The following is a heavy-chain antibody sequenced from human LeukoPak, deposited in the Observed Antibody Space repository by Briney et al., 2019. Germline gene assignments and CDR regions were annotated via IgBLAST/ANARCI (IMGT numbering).Heavy chain of an antibody. V-gene: IGHV3-21*01. D-gene: IGHD3-16*02. CDR2: ISSSSSYI. CDR1: GFTFSSYS. Sequence: GGSLRLSCAASGFTFSSYSMNWVRQAPGKGLEWVSSISSSSSYIYYAVSVKGRFTISRDNAKNSLYLQMNSLRAEDTAVNYCARASMITFGGVIVYWGQGTLVTVSS. J-gene: IGHJ4*02. CDR3: ARASMITFGGVIVY.